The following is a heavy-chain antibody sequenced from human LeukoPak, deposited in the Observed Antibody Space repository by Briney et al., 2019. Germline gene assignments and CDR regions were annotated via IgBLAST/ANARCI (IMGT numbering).Heavy chain of an antibody. Sequence: SETLSLTCTVSGGSISSGGYYWSWIRQLPGKGLEWIGYIYYSGSTYYNPSLKSRVSISVATSKNRFSLRLSSVTAADTAVYHCARDRDDSWFDPWGQGTLVSVSS. CDR3: ARDRDDSWFDP. D-gene: IGHD5-24*01. CDR2: IYYSGST. CDR1: GGSISSGGYY. J-gene: IGHJ5*02. V-gene: IGHV4-31*03.